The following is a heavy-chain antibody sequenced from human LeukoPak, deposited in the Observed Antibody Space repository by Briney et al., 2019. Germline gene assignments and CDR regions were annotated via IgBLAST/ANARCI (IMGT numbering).Heavy chain of an antibody. Sequence: GGSLRLSCAASGFTLSSYWMHWVRQAPGQGLVWVSRIISDGSRISYADSVKGRFSISRDNAKNTLYLQMNSLRAEDTAAYYCTRDWRNMAFDMWGQGTMVTVSS. CDR1: GFTLSSYW. D-gene: IGHD1-14*01. V-gene: IGHV3-74*01. J-gene: IGHJ3*02. CDR2: IISDGSRI. CDR3: TRDWRNMAFDM.